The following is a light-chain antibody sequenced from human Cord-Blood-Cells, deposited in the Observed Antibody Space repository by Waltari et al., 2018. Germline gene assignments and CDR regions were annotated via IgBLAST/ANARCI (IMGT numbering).Light chain of an antibody. CDR1: QSVSSY. CDR2: DAS. J-gene: IGKJ4*01. Sequence: EIVLTQSPATLSLSPGERATLSCRASQSVSSYLAGYQQKPGQAPRLLIYDASNRATGIRARFSGSGSGTDFTLTISSLEPEDFAVYYCQQRSNWPLTFGGGTKVEIK. V-gene: IGKV3-11*01. CDR3: QQRSNWPLT.